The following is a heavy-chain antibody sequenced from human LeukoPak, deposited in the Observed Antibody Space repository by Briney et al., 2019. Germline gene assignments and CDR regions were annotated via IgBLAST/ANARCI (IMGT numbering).Heavy chain of an antibody. D-gene: IGHD3-22*01. CDR1: GFTFSNAW. CDR3: TTGYYYDIFDY. J-gene: IGHJ4*02. V-gene: IGHV3-15*01. CDR2: IKSKTDSGTT. Sequence: GGSLRLSCAASGFTFSNAWMSWVRQAPGKGLEWVGRIKSKTDSGTTDYAAPVKGRFTISRDDSKNTLYLQMNSLKTEDTAVYYCTTGYYYDIFDYWGQGTLVTVSS.